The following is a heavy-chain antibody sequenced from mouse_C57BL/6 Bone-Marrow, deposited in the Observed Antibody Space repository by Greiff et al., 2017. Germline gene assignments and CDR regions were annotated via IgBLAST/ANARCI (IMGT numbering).Heavy chain of an antibody. CDR3: ATLGDY. J-gene: IGHJ4*01. V-gene: IGHV5-17*01. CDR1: GFTFSDYG. Sequence: EVKLVESGGGLVKPGGSLKLSCAASGFTFSDYGMYWVRQAPEKGLEWVAYISSGSSTIYYADTVKGRFTISRDNAKNTLFLQMTSLRSEDTAMYYCATLGDYWGQGTSVTVSS. CDR2: ISSGSSTI.